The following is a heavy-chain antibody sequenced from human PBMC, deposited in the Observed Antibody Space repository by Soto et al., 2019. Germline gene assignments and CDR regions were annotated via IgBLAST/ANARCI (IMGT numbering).Heavy chain of an antibody. Sequence: QVQLVQSGAEVTQPGASVKVSCKASAYTFSGYYIHWVRQAPGQGLEWMGWINPNSGATNYAQKFQGWVTMTRDTXXTPVYMELSRLKSDDTAVYYCATARANVAPNWFDPWGQGTLVTVSS. CDR3: ATARANVAPNWFDP. CDR1: AYTFSGYY. CDR2: INPNSGAT. V-gene: IGHV1-2*04. J-gene: IGHJ5*02. D-gene: IGHD5-12*01.